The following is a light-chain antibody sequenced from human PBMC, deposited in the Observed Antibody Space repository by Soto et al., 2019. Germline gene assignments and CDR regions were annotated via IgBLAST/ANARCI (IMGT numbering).Light chain of an antibody. Sequence: QSALTQPPSASGSPGQSVTISCTGTSSDVGGYNYVSWYQQHPGKAPKLMIYEVSERPSGVHDRFTGSKSGNTASLTVSGVQSEDEADSYCSSYGGSNNFVFGGGIKLNVL. CDR1: SSDVGGYNY. V-gene: IGLV2-8*01. CDR2: EVS. CDR3: SSYGGSNNFV. J-gene: IGLJ2*01.